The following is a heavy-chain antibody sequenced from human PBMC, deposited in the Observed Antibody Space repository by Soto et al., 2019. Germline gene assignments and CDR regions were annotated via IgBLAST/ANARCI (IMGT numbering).Heavy chain of an antibody. D-gene: IGHD6-19*01. Sequence: ASVKVSCKASGFTFSSSAVQWVRQAHGQPLEWIGWIVLGNGNTNYAQKFQQRVTITRDMSTSTAYMEVRSLTSEDTAVYYCATRIGNIGWYWLDTWGQGTLVTVSS. J-gene: IGHJ5*02. CDR1: GFTFSSSA. CDR3: ATRIGNIGWYWLDT. V-gene: IGHV1-58*01. CDR2: IVLGNGNT.